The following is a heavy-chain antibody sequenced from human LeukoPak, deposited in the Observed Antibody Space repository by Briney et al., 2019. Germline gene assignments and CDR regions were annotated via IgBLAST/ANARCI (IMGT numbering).Heavy chain of an antibody. J-gene: IGHJ4*02. CDR2: ISGSGST. CDR3: VVSPNQDFYDY. V-gene: IGHV4-4*09. Sequence: SETLSLTCSVSGVSMNSHYLNWIRQPPGKGLEWIGFISGSGSTNYNPSLTSRVTMSLETSNRQFSLKLRSVTAADTAVYYCVVSPNQDFYDYWGQGTLVTVSS. CDR1: GVSMNSHY.